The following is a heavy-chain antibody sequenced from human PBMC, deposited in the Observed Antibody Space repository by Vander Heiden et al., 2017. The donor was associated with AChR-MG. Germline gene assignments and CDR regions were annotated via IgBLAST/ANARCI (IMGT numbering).Heavy chain of an antibody. V-gene: IGHV1-24*01. Sequence: QVQLVQSGAEAKKPGASVKVSCKVSGYTITELSMHGVRQAPGKGLEWMGGFDAEDGETIYGQKFQGRVTMTEDTSTDTAYMELSSLRSEDTAVYYCATGAGVLWFGELLGEKTFDYWGQGTLVTVSS. D-gene: IGHD3-10*01. CDR2: FDAEDGET. CDR1: GYTITELS. J-gene: IGHJ4*02. CDR3: ATGAGVLWFGELLGEKTFDY.